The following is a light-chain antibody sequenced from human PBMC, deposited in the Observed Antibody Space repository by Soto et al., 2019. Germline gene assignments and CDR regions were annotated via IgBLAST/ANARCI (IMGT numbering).Light chain of an antibody. Sequence: DVVMTQSPLSLPVALGQPASISCRSSQSLVYSDGNAYLTWFQQRPGQSPRRLIYRVSNRDSGVPDRFRGSGSGTDVTLKISRVAAEDVGVYYCMQGTHWPPTFGRGTKVEIK. CDR2: RVS. J-gene: IGKJ1*01. V-gene: IGKV2-30*01. CDR3: MQGTHWPPT. CDR1: QSLVYSDGNAY.